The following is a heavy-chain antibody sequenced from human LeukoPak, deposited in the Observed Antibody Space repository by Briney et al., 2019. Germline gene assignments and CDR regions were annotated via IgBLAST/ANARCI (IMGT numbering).Heavy chain of an antibody. D-gene: IGHD2-2*01. Sequence: GRSLRLSCAASGSTFSSYGMHWVRQAPGKGLEWVAVISYDGSNKYYADSVKGRFTISRDNSKNTLYLQMNSLRAEDTAVYYCAKDRATAAWDYYYGMDVWGQGTTVTVSS. CDR2: ISYDGSNK. CDR3: AKDRATAAWDYYYGMDV. J-gene: IGHJ6*02. CDR1: GSTFSSYG. V-gene: IGHV3-30*18.